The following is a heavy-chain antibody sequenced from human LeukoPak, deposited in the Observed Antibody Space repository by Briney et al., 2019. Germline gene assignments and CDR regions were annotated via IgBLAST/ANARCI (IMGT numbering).Heavy chain of an antibody. J-gene: IGHJ4*02. CDR3: ARGRWFGELLWGFFDY. D-gene: IGHD3-10*01. CDR2: INHSGST. Sequence: SSETLSLTCAVYGGSFSGYYWSWIRQPPGEGLEWIGEINHSGSTNYNPSLKSRVTISVDTSKNQFSLKLSSVTAADTAVYYCARGRWFGELLWGFFDYWGQGTLVTVSS. V-gene: IGHV4-34*01. CDR1: GGSFSGYY.